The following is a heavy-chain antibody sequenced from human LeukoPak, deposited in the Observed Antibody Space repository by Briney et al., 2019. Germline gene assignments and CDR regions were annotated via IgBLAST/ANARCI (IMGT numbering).Heavy chain of an antibody. CDR3: AGELVTGS. D-gene: IGHD4-23*01. V-gene: IGHV3-74*01. CDR2: INSDGSKT. CDR1: GFSFSSYW. Sequence: GGSLRLSCAASGFSFSSYWLHWVRQAPGKGLGWVSSINSDGSKTTYADSVKGRFTLSRDNVKNTLSMQMGSLRAEDTAVYYCAGELVTGSWGQGTLVTVS. J-gene: IGHJ5*02.